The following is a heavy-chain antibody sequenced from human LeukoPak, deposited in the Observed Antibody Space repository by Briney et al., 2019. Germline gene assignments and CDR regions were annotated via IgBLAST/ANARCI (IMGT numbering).Heavy chain of an antibody. V-gene: IGHV3-73*01. CDR3: TRLGAVEMATIIGY. CDR1: GFTFSGSA. J-gene: IGHJ4*02. Sequence: PGRSLRLSCAASGFTFSGSAMHWVRQASGKGLEWVGRIRSKANSYATAYAASVKGRFTISRDDSKNTADLQMNSLQTEDTAVYYCTRLGAVEMATIIGYWGQGTLVTVSS. CDR2: IRSKANSYAT. D-gene: IGHD5-24*01.